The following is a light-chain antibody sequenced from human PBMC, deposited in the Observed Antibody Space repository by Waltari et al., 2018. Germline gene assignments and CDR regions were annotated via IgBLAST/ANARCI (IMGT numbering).Light chain of an antibody. V-gene: IGKV1-5*03. CDR3: QQYNSFPYT. CDR2: QSS. J-gene: IGKJ2*01. Sequence: DIQMTQSPSTLSASVGDRVTITCRASQSIRSWLAWYQQKPGRAPKLLIYQSSNLETGVPSRFSGSGSQTEFTLTVSRLQPDDFATYYCQQYNSFPYTFGQGTNLEI. CDR1: QSIRSW.